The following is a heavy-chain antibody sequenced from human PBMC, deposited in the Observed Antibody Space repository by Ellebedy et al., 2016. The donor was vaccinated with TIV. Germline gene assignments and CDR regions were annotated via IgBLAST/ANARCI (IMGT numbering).Heavy chain of an antibody. Sequence: GSLRLXCAVSGAPSGHYFWSWIRQSPGKGLEWIGEVTHTGDTNYNPSLESRVTMSLDTSENQFSLKVNSVTAADTAVYFCARGFPAAWELAGAWGQGTLVTVSA. V-gene: IGHV4-34*01. CDR3: ARGFPAAWELAGA. CDR2: VTHTGDT. CDR1: GAPSGHYF. J-gene: IGHJ4*02. D-gene: IGHD1-26*01.